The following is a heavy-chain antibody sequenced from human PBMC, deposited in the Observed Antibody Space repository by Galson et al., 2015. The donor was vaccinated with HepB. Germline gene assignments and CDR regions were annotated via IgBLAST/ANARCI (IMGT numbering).Heavy chain of an antibody. V-gene: IGHV3-30-3*01. CDR2: ISYDGSNK. J-gene: IGHJ6*02. D-gene: IGHD3-3*01. Sequence: SLRLSCAASGFTFSSYAMHCVRQAPGKGLEWVAVISYDGSNKYYADSVKGRFTISRDNSENTLYLQMNSLRAEDTAVYYCARAGAFYDFWSGWDYYYGMDVWGQGTTVTVSS. CDR1: GFTFSSYA. CDR3: ARAGAFYDFWSGWDYYYGMDV.